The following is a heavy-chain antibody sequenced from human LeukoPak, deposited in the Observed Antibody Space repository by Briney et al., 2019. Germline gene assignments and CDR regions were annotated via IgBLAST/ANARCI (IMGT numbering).Heavy chain of an antibody. CDR2: IYYSGST. CDR1: GGSISSSPYY. Sequence: SETLSLTCTVPGGSISSSPYYWGWIRHPPGKGPEWIGNIYYSGSTYYNPSLKTRATISVDTSKNQFSLKLTSVTAADTAVYYCARHASVDGNWPRPLDYWGQGSLVTVSS. CDR3: ARHASVDGNWPRPLDY. V-gene: IGHV4-39*01. J-gene: IGHJ4*02. D-gene: IGHD6-19*01.